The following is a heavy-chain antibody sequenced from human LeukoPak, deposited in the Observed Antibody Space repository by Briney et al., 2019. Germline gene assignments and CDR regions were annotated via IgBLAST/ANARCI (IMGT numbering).Heavy chain of an antibody. CDR3: ARDEWGYYAFDY. V-gene: IGHV4-61*02. J-gene: IGHJ4*02. CDR1: GGSISSGSYY. D-gene: IGHD2-15*01. Sequence: PSETLSLTCTVSGGSISSGSYYWSWIRQPAGKGLEWIGRIYTSGSTNYNPSLKSRVTISVDTSKSQFSLKLSSVTAADTAVYYCARDEWGYYAFDYWGQGTLVTVSS. CDR2: IYTSGST.